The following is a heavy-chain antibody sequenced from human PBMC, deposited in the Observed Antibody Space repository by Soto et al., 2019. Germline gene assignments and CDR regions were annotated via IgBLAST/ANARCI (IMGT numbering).Heavy chain of an antibody. J-gene: IGHJ4*02. V-gene: IGHV3-30-3*01. Sequence: LRLSCAASGFTFSSYAMHWVRQAPGKGLEWVAVISYDGSNKYYADPVKGRFTISRDNSKNTVYLQMSSLRAEDTAVYYCAKAYSGYPGYFDFWGQGTLVTVYS. D-gene: IGHD3-22*01. CDR2: ISYDGSNK. CDR1: GFTFSSYA. CDR3: AKAYSGYPGYFDF.